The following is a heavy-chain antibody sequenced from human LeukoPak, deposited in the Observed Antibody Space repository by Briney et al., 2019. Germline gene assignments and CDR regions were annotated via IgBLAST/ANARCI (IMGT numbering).Heavy chain of an antibody. CDR2: INPNSGGT. CDR3: ARGSYYGSGSSYYFDY. V-gene: IGHV1-2*02. J-gene: IGHJ4*02. CDR1: GYTFTGYY. D-gene: IGHD3-10*01. Sequence: GASVKVSCKASGYTFTGYYMHWVRQAPGQGLEWMGWINPNSGGTNYAQKFQGRVTMTRDTSISTAYMELSRLRSDDTAVYYCARGSYYGSGSSYYFDYWGQGTLVTVSS.